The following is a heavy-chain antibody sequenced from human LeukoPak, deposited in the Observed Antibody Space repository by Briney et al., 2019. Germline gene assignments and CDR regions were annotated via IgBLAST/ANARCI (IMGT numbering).Heavy chain of an antibody. CDR3: AGITIFGVVNRYYYYYMDV. D-gene: IGHD3-3*01. CDR1: GYTFTSYG. Sequence: GASVKVSCKASGYTFTSYGISWVRQAPGQGLEWMGWISAYNGNTNYAQKLQGRVTMTTDTSTSTAYMELRSLRSDDTAVYYCAGITIFGVVNRYYYYYMDVWGKGTTVTVSS. CDR2: ISAYNGNT. J-gene: IGHJ6*03. V-gene: IGHV1-18*01.